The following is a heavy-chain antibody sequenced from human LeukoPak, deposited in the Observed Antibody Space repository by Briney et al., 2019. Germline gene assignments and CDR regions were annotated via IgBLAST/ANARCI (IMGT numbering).Heavy chain of an antibody. CDR3: ARELLGAFDY. Sequence: GGTLRLSCAASGFTFSTYAMHWGRQALGKGLEWVAVISYDGSKKDYADSVKGRFSISRDNSKNTLYLQMNSLRAADTTVYYCARELLGAFDYWGQGTLVTVSS. CDR2: ISYDGSKK. J-gene: IGHJ4*02. D-gene: IGHD7-27*01. CDR1: GFTFSTYA. V-gene: IGHV3-30-3*01.